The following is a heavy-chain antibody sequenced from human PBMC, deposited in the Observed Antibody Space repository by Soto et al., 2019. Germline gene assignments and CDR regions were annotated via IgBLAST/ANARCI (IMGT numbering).Heavy chain of an antibody. J-gene: IGHJ3*02. CDR3: AKVNSPYVPNRWAFDI. D-gene: IGHD2-2*01. CDR1: GYTFTSYG. V-gene: IGHV1-18*04. CDR2: IRAYNGYT. Sequence: ASVKVSCKASGYTFTSYGISWVRQAPGQGLEWMGWIRAYNGYTNYAQKFQGRVTVTTDTSTSTAYMELRSLRAEDTAVYYCAKVNSPYVPNRWAFDIWGQGTMVTVSS.